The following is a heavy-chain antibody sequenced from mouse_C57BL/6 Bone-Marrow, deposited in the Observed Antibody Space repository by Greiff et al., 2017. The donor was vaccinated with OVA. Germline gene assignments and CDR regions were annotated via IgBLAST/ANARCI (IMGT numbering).Heavy chain of an antibody. Sequence: VQLQQPGAELARPGASVKLSCKASGYTFTSYGISWVKQRTGQGLEWIGEIYPRSGNTYYNEKFKGKATLTADKSSSTAYMELRSLTSEDSAVYFCARWRWLLRAMDYWGQGTSVTVSS. CDR3: ARWRWLLRAMDY. CDR1: GYTFTSYG. V-gene: IGHV1-81*01. J-gene: IGHJ4*01. D-gene: IGHD2-3*01. CDR2: IYPRSGNT.